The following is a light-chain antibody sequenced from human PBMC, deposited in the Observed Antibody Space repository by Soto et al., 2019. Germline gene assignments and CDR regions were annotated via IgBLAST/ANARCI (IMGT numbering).Light chain of an antibody. CDR2: AAS. CDR1: QGISSY. CDR3: QQLDSYPLT. J-gene: IGKJ4*01. Sequence: IQLTQSPSSLSASVGDRVTITCRASQGISSYLAWYQQKPGKAPKLLIYAASTLQSGVPSRFSGSGSGTDFTLTISSLQPDDFAVYYCQQLDSYPLTFGGGTKVDIK. V-gene: IGKV1-9*01.